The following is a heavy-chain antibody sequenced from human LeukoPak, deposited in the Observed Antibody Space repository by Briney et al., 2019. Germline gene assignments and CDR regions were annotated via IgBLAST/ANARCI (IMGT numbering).Heavy chain of an antibody. V-gene: IGHV1-3*04. D-gene: IGHD3-16*02. CDR2: INTDNGNT. J-gene: IGHJ3*02. CDR3: ARDPGRRNDYVWGSYRAPNDAFDI. Sequence: GASVKVSCKASGYTFTSYAMHWVRQAPGQRLEWMGWINTDNGNTKYSQKFQGRVTITRDTSASTAYMELSSLRSEDTAVYYCARDPGRRNDYVWGSYRAPNDAFDIWGQGTMVTVSS. CDR1: GYTFTSYA.